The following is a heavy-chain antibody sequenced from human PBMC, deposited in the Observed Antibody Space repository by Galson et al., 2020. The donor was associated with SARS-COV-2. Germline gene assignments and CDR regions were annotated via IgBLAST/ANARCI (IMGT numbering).Heavy chain of an antibody. D-gene: IGHD3-3*01. CDR3: ARAYTWSGPWDY. CDR2: IYYSGST. Sequence: SETLSLTCTVSGASITSGGYWSWIRQLPGKGLEWIGYIYYSGSTYFNPSLRSRLTISFDTSKNKFFLKLTSVTAADTAVYYCARAYTWSGPWDYRGQGALVTVSS. CDR1: GASITSGGY. V-gene: IGHV4-31*03. J-gene: IGHJ4*02.